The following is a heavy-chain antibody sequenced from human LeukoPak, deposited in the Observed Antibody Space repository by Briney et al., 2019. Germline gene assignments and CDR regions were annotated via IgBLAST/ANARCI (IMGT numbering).Heavy chain of an antibody. Sequence: PSETLSLTCAVYGGSFSGYYWSWIRQPPGKGLEWIGEINHSGSTNYNPSLKSRVTISVDTSKNQFSLKLSSVTAADTAVYYCARSEGCSTPPLDYWGQGTLVTVSS. V-gene: IGHV4-34*01. CDR2: INHSGST. CDR1: GGSFSGYY. D-gene: IGHD2-15*01. J-gene: IGHJ4*02. CDR3: ARSEGCSTPPLDY.